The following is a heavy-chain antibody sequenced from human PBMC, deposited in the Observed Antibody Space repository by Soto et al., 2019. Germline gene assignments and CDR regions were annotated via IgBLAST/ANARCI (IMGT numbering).Heavy chain of an antibody. V-gene: IGHV3-30*18. CDR2: ISYDGSNK. Sequence: QVQLVESGGGVVQPGRSLRLSCADSGFTFSSYGMHWVRQAPGKGLEWVAVISYDGSNKYYADSVKGRFTISRDNSKNTLYLQMNSLRAEDTAVYYCANVVWEDSYGDYWGQGTLVTVSS. CDR3: ANVVWEDSYGDY. J-gene: IGHJ4*02. CDR1: GFTFSSYG. D-gene: IGHD5-18*01.